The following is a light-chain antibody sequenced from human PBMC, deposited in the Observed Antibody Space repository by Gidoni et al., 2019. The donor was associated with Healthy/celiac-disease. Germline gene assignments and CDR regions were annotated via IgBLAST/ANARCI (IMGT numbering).Light chain of an antibody. CDR1: QSVSSN. Sequence: EIVITHSPATLSVSPGERATLSCRASQSVSSNLAWYQQKPGQAPRLLIYGASTTATGIPARFSGSGSGTEFTLTISSLQSEDFAVYYCQQYADWPSLTFGGGTKVEIK. CDR2: GAS. J-gene: IGKJ4*01. V-gene: IGKV3-15*01. CDR3: QQYADWPSLT.